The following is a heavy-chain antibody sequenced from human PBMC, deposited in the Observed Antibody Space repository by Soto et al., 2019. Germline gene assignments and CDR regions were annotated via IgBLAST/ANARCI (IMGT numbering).Heavy chain of an antibody. J-gene: IGHJ6*02. D-gene: IGHD6-13*01. Sequence: GGSLRLSCAASGFTFSSYGMHWVRQAPGKGLEWVAVISYDGSNKYYADSVKGRFTISRDNSKNTLYLQMNSLRAEDTAVYYCAKDGGSRSWYYYYYRMDVWGQGTTVTVSS. V-gene: IGHV3-30*18. CDR3: AKDGGSRSWYYYYYRMDV. CDR1: GFTFSSYG. CDR2: ISYDGSNK.